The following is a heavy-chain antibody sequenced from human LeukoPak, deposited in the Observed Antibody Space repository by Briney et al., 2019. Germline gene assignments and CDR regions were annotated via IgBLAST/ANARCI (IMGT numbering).Heavy chain of an antibody. CDR2: TKSKSDGGTT. D-gene: IGHD5-18*01. CDR3: TSDMAAYGYTYEQGDY. J-gene: IGHJ4*02. V-gene: IGHV3-15*01. CDR1: GFTFKNVW. Sequence: GGSLRLSCSASGFTFKNVWMSRLRPAPGKGLKWVGRTKSKSDGGTTEYAAPVKRRCTMARDDSKKTLCLQMNSQKTEYTAVEYCTSDMAAYGYTYEQGDYWGQGTLVTVSS.